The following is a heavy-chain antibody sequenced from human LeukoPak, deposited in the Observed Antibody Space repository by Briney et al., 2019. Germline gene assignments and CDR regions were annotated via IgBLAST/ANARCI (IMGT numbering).Heavy chain of an antibody. CDR3: ARDVGIWPWFRDYYGLDV. CDR2: IWYDGSNE. J-gene: IGHJ6*02. D-gene: IGHD2-15*01. V-gene: IGHV3-33*01. Sequence: GRSLRLSCAASGFTFSSYGMDWVRQAPGKGLEWVAVIWYDGSNEYYADSVKGRFTISRDNSQNTLYLQMNSLRAEDTAVYYCARDVGIWPWFRDYYGLDVWGQGTTVTVSS. CDR1: GFTFSSYG.